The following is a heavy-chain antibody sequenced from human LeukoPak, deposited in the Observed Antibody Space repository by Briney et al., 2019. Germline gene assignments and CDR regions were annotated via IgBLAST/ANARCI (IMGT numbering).Heavy chain of an antibody. J-gene: IGHJ4*02. CDR2: INHSGST. Sequence: PSETLSLTCAVYGGSFSGYYWSWIRQPPGKGLEWIGEINHSGSTNYNPSLKSRVTISVDTSKNQFSLKLSSVTAADTAVYYCARIAGRPPPKIHFDYWGQGTLVTVSS. CDR3: ARIAGRPPPKIHFDY. V-gene: IGHV4-34*01. D-gene: IGHD6-13*01. CDR1: GGSFSGYY.